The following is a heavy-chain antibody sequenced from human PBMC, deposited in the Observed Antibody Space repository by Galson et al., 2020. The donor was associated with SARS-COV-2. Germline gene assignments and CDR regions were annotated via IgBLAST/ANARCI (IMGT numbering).Heavy chain of an antibody. V-gene: IGHV3-48*03. Sequence: GESLKISCAASGFTFSSYEMNWVRQAPGKGLEWVSYISSSGSTIYYADSVKGRFTISRDNAKNSLYLQMNSLRAEDTAVYYCARLYSSSWYYWFDPWGQGTLVTVSS. J-gene: IGHJ5*02. CDR1: GFTFSSYE. CDR2: ISSSGSTI. CDR3: ARLYSSSWYYWFDP. D-gene: IGHD6-13*01.